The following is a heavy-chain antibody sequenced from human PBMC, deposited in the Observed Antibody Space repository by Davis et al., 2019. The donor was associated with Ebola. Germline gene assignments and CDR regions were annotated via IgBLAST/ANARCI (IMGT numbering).Heavy chain of an antibody. V-gene: IGHV1-2*04. CDR1: EYTFTGYY. CDR3: AREAYGDMGHWFDP. CDR2: INPNSDGT. D-gene: IGHD4-17*01. Sequence: AASVKVSCKASEYTFTGYYMHWVRQAPGQGLEWMGWINPNSDGTNYAQKFQGWVTMTRDTSISTAYMELSRLRSDDTAVYYCAREAYGDMGHWFDPWGQGTLVTVSS. J-gene: IGHJ5*02.